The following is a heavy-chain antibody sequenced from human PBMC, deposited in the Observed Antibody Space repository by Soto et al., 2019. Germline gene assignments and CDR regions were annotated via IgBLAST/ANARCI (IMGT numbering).Heavy chain of an antibody. J-gene: IGHJ6*02. D-gene: IGHD3-3*01. CDR3: ARGYDFWSGYSPDYYYYYGMDV. CDR2: IIPIFGTA. Sequence: SVKVSCKASGGTFSSYAISWVRQAPGQGLEWMGGIIPIFGTANYAQKFQGRVTITADESTSTAYMELSSLRSEDTAVYYCARGYDFWSGYSPDYYYYYGMDVWGQGTTVTVSS. CDR1: GGTFSSYA. V-gene: IGHV1-69*13.